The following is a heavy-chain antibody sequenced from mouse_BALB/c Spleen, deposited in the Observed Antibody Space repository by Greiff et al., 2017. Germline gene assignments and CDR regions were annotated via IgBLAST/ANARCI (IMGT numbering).Heavy chain of an antibody. CDR3: ARDRYYRNYYAMDY. CDR2: ISDGGSYT. D-gene: IGHD2-14*01. J-gene: IGHJ4*01. Sequence: EVQGVESGGGLVKPGGSLKLSCAASGFTFSDYYMYWVRQTPEKRLEWVATISDGGSYTYYPDSVKGRFTISRDNAKNNLYLQMSSLKSEDTAMYYCARDRYYRNYYAMDYWGQGTSVTVSS. CDR1: GFTFSDYY. V-gene: IGHV5-4*02.